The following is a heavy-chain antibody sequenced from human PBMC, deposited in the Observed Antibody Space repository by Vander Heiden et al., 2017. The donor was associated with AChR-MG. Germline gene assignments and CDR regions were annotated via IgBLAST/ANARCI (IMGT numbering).Heavy chain of an antibody. J-gene: IGHJ4*02. V-gene: IGHV1-8*01. Sequence: QVQLLQAGAEVKKPGASVKVACQASGYTFTSYDINWVRQATGQGLEWMGWMNPNSGNTGYAQKFQGRVTMTRNTSISTAYMELSRLRSEDTAVYYCARGTPTGWYGTHYWGQGTLVTVSS. CDR2: MNPNSGNT. D-gene: IGHD6-19*01. CDR1: GYTFTSYD. CDR3: ARGTPTGWYGTHY.